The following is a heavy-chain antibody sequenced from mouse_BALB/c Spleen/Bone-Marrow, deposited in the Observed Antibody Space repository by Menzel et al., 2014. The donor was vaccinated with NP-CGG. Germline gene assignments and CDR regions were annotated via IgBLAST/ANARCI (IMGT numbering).Heavy chain of an antibody. J-gene: IGHJ3*01. V-gene: IGHV5-15*02. CDR2: ISNLAYSI. CDR1: GFTFSDYG. Sequence: DVMLVESGGGLVQPGGSRKLSCAASGFTFSDYGMAWVRQALGKGPEWVAFISNLAYSIYYADSVTGRFTISRENAKNTLYLEMSGLRSEDTAMYYCARGGIYCGNYLANWGQGTLVTVSA. CDR3: ARGGIYCGNYLAN. D-gene: IGHD2-1*01.